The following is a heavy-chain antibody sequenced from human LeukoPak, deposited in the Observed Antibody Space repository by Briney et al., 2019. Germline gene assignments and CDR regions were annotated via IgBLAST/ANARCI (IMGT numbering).Heavy chain of an antibody. Sequence: SETLSLTCAVYGGSFSGYYWSWIRQPPGKGLEWIGEINHSGRTNYNPSLKSRVTISVDTSKNQFSLKLSSVTAADAAVYYCARGLIGYYYDSSGYWGQGTLVTVSS. J-gene: IGHJ4*02. CDR2: INHSGRT. CDR3: ARGLIGYYYDSSGY. D-gene: IGHD3-22*01. CDR1: GGSFSGYY. V-gene: IGHV4-34*01.